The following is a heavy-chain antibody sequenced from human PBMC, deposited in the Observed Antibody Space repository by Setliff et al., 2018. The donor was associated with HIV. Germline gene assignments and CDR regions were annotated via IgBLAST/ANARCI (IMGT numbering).Heavy chain of an antibody. D-gene: IGHD3-10*01. J-gene: IGHJ4*02. CDR2: LYYSGST. CDR1: GGSISSSSYY. Sequence: SETLSLTCTVSGGSISSSSYYWGWIRQPPGKGLEWLGTLYYSGSTYYNPSLKSRVTMSIDTSKNQFSLKLTSVTAADTAVYYCATLSPTFPWFLDYWGQGTLVTVSS. CDR3: ATLSPTFPWFLDY. V-gene: IGHV4-39*01.